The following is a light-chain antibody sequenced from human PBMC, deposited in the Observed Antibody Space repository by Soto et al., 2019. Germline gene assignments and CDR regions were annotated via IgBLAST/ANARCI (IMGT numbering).Light chain of an antibody. CDR1: SSDVRDYNY. CDR2: EVT. CDR3: SSYTTTSTWV. Sequence: QSVLTQPASVSGSPGQSITISCTGTSSDVRDYNYVSWYQQHPGKAPKVIIYEVTNRPSGVSDRFSGSKSGNTASLTISGLQAADEDEYYCSSYTTTSTWVFGGGTKLTVL. J-gene: IGLJ3*02. V-gene: IGLV2-14*03.